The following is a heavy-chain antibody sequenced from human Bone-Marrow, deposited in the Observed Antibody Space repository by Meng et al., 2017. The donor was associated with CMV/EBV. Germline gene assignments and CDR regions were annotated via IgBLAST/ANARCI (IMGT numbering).Heavy chain of an antibody. Sequence: GGSLRLSCEASGFTFDDFGMSWVRQAPGRGLEWVSGISWNGGTTGYADSVKGRFSISRDNAKNSLYLQINSLRAEDTALYYCARTATLMLRGISDQWGQGNLVTVSS. V-gene: IGHV3-20*04. J-gene: IGHJ5*02. CDR1: GFTFDDFG. D-gene: IGHD3-10*01. CDR2: ISWNGGTT. CDR3: ARTATLMLRGISDQ.